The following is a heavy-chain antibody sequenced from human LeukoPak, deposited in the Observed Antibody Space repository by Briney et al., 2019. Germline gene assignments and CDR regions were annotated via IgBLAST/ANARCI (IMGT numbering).Heavy chain of an antibody. CDR3: ARDLYYYGSGSLKGYNWLDP. J-gene: IGHJ5*02. CDR1: GGSISSYY. D-gene: IGHD3-10*01. CDR2: IYYSGST. V-gene: IGHV4-59*01. Sequence: SETLSLTCTVSGGSISSYYWSWIRQPPGKGLEWIGYIYYSGSTNYNPSLKSRVTISVDTSKNQFSLKLSSVTAADTAVYYCARDLYYYGSGSLKGYNWLDPWGQGTPVTVSS.